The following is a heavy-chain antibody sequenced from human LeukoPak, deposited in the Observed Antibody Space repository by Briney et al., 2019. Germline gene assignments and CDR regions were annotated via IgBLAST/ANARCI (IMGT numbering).Heavy chain of an antibody. CDR3: ARTHIVVVTAILNWFDP. D-gene: IGHD2-21*02. CDR1: GFTFSSYS. CDR2: ISSSSSTI. J-gene: IGHJ5*02. Sequence: GGSLRLSCAASGFTFSSYSMNWVRQAPGKGLEWVSYISSSSSTIYYADSVKGRFTISRDNAKSSLYLQMNSLRAEDTAVYYCARTHIVVVTAILNWFDPWGQGTLVTVSS. V-gene: IGHV3-48*04.